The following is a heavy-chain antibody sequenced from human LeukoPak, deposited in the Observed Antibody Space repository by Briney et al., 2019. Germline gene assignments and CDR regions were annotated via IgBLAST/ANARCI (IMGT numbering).Heavy chain of an antibody. CDR2: IYYSGST. J-gene: IGHJ4*02. Sequence: SETLSLTCTVSGYSISSGYYWGWIRQPPGKGLEWIGSIYYSGSTYYNPSLKSRVTISVDTSKNQFSLKLSSVTAADTAVYYCARQTYGASGFDYWGQGTLVTVSS. D-gene: IGHD4-17*01. CDR1: GYSISSGYY. CDR3: ARQTYGASGFDY. V-gene: IGHV4-38-2*02.